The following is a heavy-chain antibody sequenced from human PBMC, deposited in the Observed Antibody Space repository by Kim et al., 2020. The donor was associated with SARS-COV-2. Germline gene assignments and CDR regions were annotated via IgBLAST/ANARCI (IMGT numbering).Heavy chain of an antibody. Sequence: ASVKVSCKASGYTFTSYATHWVRQVPGQRLEWMGWINNANVNTKYSQKFQGRVTIIRDTAASTVYMELSSLRSEDTAVYYCAKWGTYDPFDYWGQGTLVTVFS. D-gene: IGHD3-16*01. CDR1: GYTFTSYA. CDR2: INNANVNT. CDR3: AKWGTYDPFDY. J-gene: IGHJ4*02. V-gene: IGHV1-3*04.